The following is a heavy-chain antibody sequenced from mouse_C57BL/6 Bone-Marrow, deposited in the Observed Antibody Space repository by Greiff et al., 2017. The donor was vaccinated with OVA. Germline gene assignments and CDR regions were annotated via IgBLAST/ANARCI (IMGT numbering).Heavy chain of an antibody. CDR1: GFNIKDYY. CDR2: IDPEDGET. V-gene: IGHV14-2*01. D-gene: IGHD2-12*01. Sequence: VQLKESGAELVQPGASVKLSCTASGFNIKDYYMHWVKQRTEQGLEWIGRIDPEDGETKYAPKFQGKATITADTSSNTAYLQLSSLTSEDTAVYYCAREGGTYYKEEWFAYWGQGTLVTVSA. J-gene: IGHJ3*01. CDR3: AREGGTYYKEEWFAY.